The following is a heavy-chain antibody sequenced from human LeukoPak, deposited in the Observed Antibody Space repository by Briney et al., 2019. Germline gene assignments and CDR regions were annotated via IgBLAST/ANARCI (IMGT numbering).Heavy chain of an antibody. V-gene: IGHV3-30*18. Sequence: GGSLRLSCAASGFTFTSYGMHWVCQAPGKGLEWVAVISYDGSNKYYADSVNGRFTISRDNSKNTLYLQMNSLRAEDTAVYYCAKDLRGYCSSTSCWFYYYYYGMDVWGQGTTVTVSS. CDR2: ISYDGSNK. J-gene: IGHJ6*02. CDR1: GFTFTSYG. D-gene: IGHD2-2*01. CDR3: AKDLRGYCSSTSCWFYYYYYGMDV.